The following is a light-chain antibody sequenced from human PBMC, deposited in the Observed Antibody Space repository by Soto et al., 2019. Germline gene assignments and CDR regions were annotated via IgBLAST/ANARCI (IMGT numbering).Light chain of an antibody. J-gene: IGKJ1*01. Sequence: EIVLTQSPATLSLSPGERATVSCRASQSVSSNLAWYQQEPGQAPRLLIYGASSRATGIPDRCSGSGSGTDFTLTISRLEPEDFAVYYCQQYGSSPLTFGQGTKVDIK. CDR3: QQYGSSPLT. V-gene: IGKV3-20*01. CDR2: GAS. CDR1: QSVSSN.